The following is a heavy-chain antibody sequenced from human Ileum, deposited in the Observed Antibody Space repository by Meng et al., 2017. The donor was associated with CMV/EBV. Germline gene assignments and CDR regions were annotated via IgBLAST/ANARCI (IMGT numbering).Heavy chain of an antibody. CDR2: IYVSVST. D-gene: IGHD3-3*01. CDR1: GGSMSGYY. J-gene: IGHJ4*02. CDR3: AREVDVDGAVPQKGGYYYDY. V-gene: IGHV4-4*07. Sequence: VPLPESGPGLVKPSETLSLTCSVSGGSMSGYYWGWIRQPAGKGLEWIGRIYVSVSTDYNPSLKSRATMSVDTSKKQFSLRLTSVTAADTAVYFCAREVDVDGAVPQKGGYYYDYWGQGILVTVSS.